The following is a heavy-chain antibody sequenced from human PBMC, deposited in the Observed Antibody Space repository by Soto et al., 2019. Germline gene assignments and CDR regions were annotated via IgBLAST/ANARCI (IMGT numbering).Heavy chain of an antibody. CDR2: IYYSGST. Sequence: SETLYLNCTVFGLSLSSYHWSSLRQPQGKALERIGYIYYSGSTNYNPSLKSRVTISVDTSKNQFSLKLSSVTAADTAVYYCARGLGVLWFGESSVWFDPWGQGTLVTSPQ. J-gene: IGHJ5*02. D-gene: IGHD3-10*01. V-gene: IGHV4-59*08. CDR1: GLSLSSYH. CDR3: ARGLGVLWFGESSVWFDP.